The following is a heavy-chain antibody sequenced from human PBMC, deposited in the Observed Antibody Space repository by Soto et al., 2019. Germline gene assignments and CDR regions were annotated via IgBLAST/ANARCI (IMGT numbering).Heavy chain of an antibody. CDR2: ISSSSSYI. D-gene: IGHD2-15*01. V-gene: IGHV3-21*01. CDR3: ARDRGCSGGSCYDPHDY. Sequence: EVQLVESGGGLVKPGGSLRLSCAASGFTFSSYSMNWVRQAPGKGLEWVSSISSSSSYIYYADSVKGRFTISRDNAKNSLYLQMNSLRAEDTAVYYCARDRGCSGGSCYDPHDYWGQGTLVTVSS. CDR1: GFTFSSYS. J-gene: IGHJ4*02.